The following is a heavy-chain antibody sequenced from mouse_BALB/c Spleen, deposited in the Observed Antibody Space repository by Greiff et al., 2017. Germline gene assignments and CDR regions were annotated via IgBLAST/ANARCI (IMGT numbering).Heavy chain of an antibody. Sequence: EVMLVESGAELVKPGASVKLSCTASGFNIKDTYMHWVKQRPEQGLEWIGRIDPANGNTKYDPKFQGKATITADTSSNTAYLQLSSLTSEDTAVYYCARWDYDDYYAMDYWGQGTSVTVSS. CDR1: GFNIKDTY. CDR2: IDPANGNT. J-gene: IGHJ4*01. V-gene: IGHV14-3*02. D-gene: IGHD2-4*01. CDR3: ARWDYDDYYAMDY.